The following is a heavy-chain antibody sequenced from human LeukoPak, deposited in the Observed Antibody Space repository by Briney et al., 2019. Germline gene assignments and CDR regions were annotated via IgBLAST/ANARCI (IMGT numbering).Heavy chain of an antibody. CDR2: IITIFGTA. Sequence: ASVKVSCKASGGTFSSYAISWVRHAPGQGLEWMGGIITIFGTANYAQKFQARVTITADESTSTAYMELSSLRSEDTAVYYCARARRDCTNGVCPFYYYTDVWGKGTTVTVSS. CDR3: ARARRDCTNGVCPFYYYTDV. V-gene: IGHV1-69*13. J-gene: IGHJ6*03. CDR1: GGTFSSYA. D-gene: IGHD2-8*01.